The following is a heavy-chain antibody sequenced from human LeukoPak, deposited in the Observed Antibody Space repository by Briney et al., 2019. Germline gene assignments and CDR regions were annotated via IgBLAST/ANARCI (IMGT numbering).Heavy chain of an antibody. V-gene: IGHV1-69*05. D-gene: IGHD2-15*01. CDR2: IIPIFGTA. Sequence: SSVKVSCKASGGTFSSYAISWVRQAPGQGLEWMGRIIPIFGTANYAQKFQGRVTITTDESTSTAYMELSGLRSEDTAVYYCARQGVEGSGAPEYFDYWGQGTLVTVSS. CDR3: ARQGVEGSGAPEYFDY. CDR1: GGTFSSYA. J-gene: IGHJ4*02.